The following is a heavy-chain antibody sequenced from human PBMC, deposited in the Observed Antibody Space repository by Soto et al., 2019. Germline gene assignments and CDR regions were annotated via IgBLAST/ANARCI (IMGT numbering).Heavy chain of an antibody. J-gene: IGHJ2*01. CDR3: AIPQPRVVVAATDWYFDL. CDR1: GFTFSSYW. Sequence: EVQLVESGGGLVQPGGSLRLSCAASGFTFSSYWMHWVRQAPGKGLVWVSRINSDGSSTSYADSVKGRFTISRDNAKNTLYLQMNSLRAEDTAVYYCAIPQPRVVVAATDWYFDLWGRGTLVTVSS. V-gene: IGHV3-74*01. CDR2: INSDGSST. D-gene: IGHD2-15*01.